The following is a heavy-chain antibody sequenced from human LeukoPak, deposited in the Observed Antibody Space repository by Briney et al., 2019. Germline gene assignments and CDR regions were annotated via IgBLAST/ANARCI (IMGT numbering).Heavy chain of an antibody. CDR1: GCTFTRYY. J-gene: IGHJ4*02. Sequence: ASVKDSCKASGCTFTRYYMHWVRQARGQGRAWMGWINPNSGGTNYAQKFQGRVTMTRDTSISTAYMELSRLRSDDTAVYYCARDGWELHYFDYWGQGTLVTVSS. V-gene: IGHV1-2*02. CDR2: INPNSGGT. CDR3: ARDGWELHYFDY. D-gene: IGHD1-26*01.